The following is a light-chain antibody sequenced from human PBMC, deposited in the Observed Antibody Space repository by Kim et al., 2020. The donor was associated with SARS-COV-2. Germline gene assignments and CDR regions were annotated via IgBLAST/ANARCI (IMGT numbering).Light chain of an antibody. CDR1: SSDVGRHNL. Sequence: QSALTQPASVSGSPGQSITISCTGTSSDVGRHNLVSWYQQHPGEAPKLIIFEVTDRPSGVSNRFSGSKSGNTASLTISGLQAEDEGDYFCCSYADTSSAIFGGGTQLTVL. V-gene: IGLV2-23*02. CDR3: CSYADTSSAI. J-gene: IGLJ2*01. CDR2: EVT.